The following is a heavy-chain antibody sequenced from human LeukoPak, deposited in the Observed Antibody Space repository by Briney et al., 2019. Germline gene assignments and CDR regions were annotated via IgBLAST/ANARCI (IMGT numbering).Heavy chain of an antibody. J-gene: IGHJ6*03. CDR3: ASQKGYCSSTSCYTRRAYYYYMDV. CDR1: GFTFRGYC. Sequence: PGGSLRLSCAASGFTFRGYCMSWVRQPPGKGLEWIGEINHSGSTNYNPSLKSRVTISVDTSKNQFSLKLSSVTAADTAVYYCASQKGYCSSTSCYTRRAYYYYMDVWGKGTTVTVSS. CDR2: INHSGST. V-gene: IGHV4-34*01. D-gene: IGHD2-2*02.